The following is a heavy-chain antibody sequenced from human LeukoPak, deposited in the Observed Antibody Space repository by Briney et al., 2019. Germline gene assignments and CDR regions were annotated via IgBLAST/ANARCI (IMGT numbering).Heavy chain of an antibody. D-gene: IGHD2-2*01. V-gene: IGHV4-39*01. CDR1: GGSISSSSYY. CDR2: IYYSGST. CDR3: ASGPYCSSTSCSALGYYMDV. Sequence: SETLSLTCTVSGGSISSSSYYWGWIRQPPGKGLEWIGSIYYSGSTYYNPSLKSRVTISVDTSKSQFSLKLSSVTAADTAVYYCASGPYCSSTSCSALGYYMDVWGKGTTVTVSS. J-gene: IGHJ6*03.